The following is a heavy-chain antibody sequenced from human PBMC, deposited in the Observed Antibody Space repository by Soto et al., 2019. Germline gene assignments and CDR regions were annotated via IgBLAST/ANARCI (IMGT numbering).Heavy chain of an antibody. CDR3: ARDRDYYGSGSYPYYYYGMDV. CDR1: GFTFSSYA. Sequence: QVQLVESGGGVVQPGRSLRLSCAASGFTFSSYAMHWVRQAPGKGLEWVAVISYDGSNKYYADSVKGRFTISRDNSKNTLYLQMNSLRAEDTGVYYCARDRDYYGSGSYPYYYYGMDVWGQGTTVAVSS. J-gene: IGHJ6*02. V-gene: IGHV3-30-3*01. CDR2: ISYDGSNK. D-gene: IGHD3-10*01.